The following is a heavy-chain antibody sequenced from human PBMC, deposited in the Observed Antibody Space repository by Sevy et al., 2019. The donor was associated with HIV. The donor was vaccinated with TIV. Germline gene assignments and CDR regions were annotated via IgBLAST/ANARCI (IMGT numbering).Heavy chain of an antibody. CDR2: INPSGGST. V-gene: IGHV1-46*01. CDR3: AIPGFSGYDGVDQ. CDR1: GYTFTSYS. Sequence: VKVSCKASGYTFTSYSIHWVRQAPGQGLEWMGIINPSGGSTTYAQMFQGRVTLTRDKSTSTVFLELSSLRSDDTAVYYCAIPGFSGYDGVDQWGQGTLVTVSS. D-gene: IGHD5-12*01. J-gene: IGHJ4*02.